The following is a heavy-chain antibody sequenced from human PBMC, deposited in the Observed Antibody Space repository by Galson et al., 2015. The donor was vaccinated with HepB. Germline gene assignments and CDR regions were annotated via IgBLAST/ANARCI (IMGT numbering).Heavy chain of an antibody. J-gene: IGHJ4*02. CDR1: CGSISSGGYY. CDR3: ARDLPYCSGGSCYGYYFDY. Sequence: LSLTCTVSCGSISSGGYYWSLIRQHPGKGLGWIGYIYYSGSTYYNPSLKSRVTISVDTSKNQFSLKLSSVTAADTAVYYCARDLPYCSGGSCYGYYFDYWGQGTLVTVSS. V-gene: IGHV4-31*03. CDR2: IYYSGST. D-gene: IGHD2-15*01.